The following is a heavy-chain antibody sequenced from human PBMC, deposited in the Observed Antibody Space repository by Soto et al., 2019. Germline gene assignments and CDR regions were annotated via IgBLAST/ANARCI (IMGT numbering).Heavy chain of an antibody. J-gene: IGHJ4*02. V-gene: IGHV4-4*07. CDR2: IYPSGST. D-gene: IGHD5-12*01. Sequence: SETLSLTCTVSGGSISSYYWSWIRQPAGKRLEWIGRIYPSGSTNYNPSLKSRVTMSIGTSKNQFSLKLSSVTAADTAVYYCARDRSGYEIDYWGQGTLVTVSS. CDR3: ARDRSGYEIDY. CDR1: GGSISSYY.